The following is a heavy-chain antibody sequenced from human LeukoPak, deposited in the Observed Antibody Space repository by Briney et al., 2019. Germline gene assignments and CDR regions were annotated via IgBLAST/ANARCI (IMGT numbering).Heavy chain of an antibody. Sequence: GGSLRLSCAASGFTFSDYYMSWIRQAPGKGLEWVSAISGSGGSTYYADSVKGRFTISRDNSKNTLYLQMNSLRAEDTAVYYCAKDGVDTAMVSFFDYWGQGTLVTVSS. CDR3: AKDGVDTAMVSFFDY. CDR1: GFTFSDYY. J-gene: IGHJ4*02. CDR2: ISGSGGST. V-gene: IGHV3-23*01. D-gene: IGHD5-18*01.